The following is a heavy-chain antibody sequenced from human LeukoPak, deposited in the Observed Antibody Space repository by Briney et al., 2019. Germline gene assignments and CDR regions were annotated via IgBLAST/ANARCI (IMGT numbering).Heavy chain of an antibody. CDR1: GFTFSSYG. Sequence: GGSLRLSCAASGFTFSSYGMHWVRQPPGKGLEWVAVIWYDGSNKYYADSVKGRFTTSRDNSKNTLYLQMNSLRAEDTAVYYCASELRGYGSFDYWGQGTLVTVSS. CDR3: ASELRGYGSFDY. D-gene: IGHD4-17*01. J-gene: IGHJ4*02. CDR2: IWYDGSNK. V-gene: IGHV3-33*01.